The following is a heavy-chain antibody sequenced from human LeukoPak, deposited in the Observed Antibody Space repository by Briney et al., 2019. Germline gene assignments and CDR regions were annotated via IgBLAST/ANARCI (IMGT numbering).Heavy chain of an antibody. CDR3: AGVGPYSSSRWDY. CDR2: INHSGST. D-gene: IGHD6-6*01. Sequence: PSETLSLTCAVYGGPFSGYYWSWIRQPPGKGLEWIGEINHSGSTNYNPSLKSRVTISVDTSKNQFSLKLSSVTAADTAVYYCAGVGPYSSSRWDYWGQGTLVTVSS. V-gene: IGHV4-34*01. J-gene: IGHJ4*02. CDR1: GGPFSGYY.